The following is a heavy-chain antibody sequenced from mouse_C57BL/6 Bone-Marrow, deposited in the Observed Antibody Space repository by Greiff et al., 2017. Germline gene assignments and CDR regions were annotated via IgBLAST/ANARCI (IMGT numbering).Heavy chain of an antibody. V-gene: IGHV1-55*01. Sequence: VQLQQPGAELVKPGASVKMSCKASGYTFTSYWITWVKQRPGQGLEWIGDIYPGSGSTNYNQKFKSKATLTVDTSSSTAYMQLSSLTSADSAVYYCARWDYGSSLGYWYFDVWGTGTTVTVSS. D-gene: IGHD1-1*01. CDR1: GYTFTSYW. CDR3: ARWDYGSSLGYWYFDV. J-gene: IGHJ1*03. CDR2: IYPGSGST.